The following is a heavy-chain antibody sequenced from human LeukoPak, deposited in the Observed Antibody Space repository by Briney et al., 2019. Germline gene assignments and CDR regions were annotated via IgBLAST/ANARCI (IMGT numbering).Heavy chain of an antibody. Sequence: GGSLRLSCAASGFTFSSYAMGWVRQAPGKGLEWVSVIYGDGSTYYADSVKGRFTISRDDSKNTLYLQMNSLRAEDTAVYYCARVQGSSLFRWYWGQGTLVTVSS. J-gene: IGHJ4*02. V-gene: IGHV3-66*01. D-gene: IGHD2-21*01. CDR2: IYGDGST. CDR3: ARVQGSSLFRWY. CDR1: GFTFSSYA.